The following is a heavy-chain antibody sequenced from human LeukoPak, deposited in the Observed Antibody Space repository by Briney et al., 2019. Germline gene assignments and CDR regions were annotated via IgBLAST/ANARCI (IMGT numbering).Heavy chain of an antibody. CDR3: ARSVGVVVAANYYYYYGMDV. V-gene: IGHV4-59*01. D-gene: IGHD2-15*01. J-gene: IGHJ6*02. CDR1: GGSISSYY. CDR2: IYYSGST. Sequence: SETLSLTCTVSGGSISSYYWSWIRQPPGKGLEWIGYIYYSGSTNYNPSLKSRVTISVDTSKNQFSLKLSPVTAADTAVYYCARSVGVVVAANYYYYYGMDVWGQGTTVTVSS.